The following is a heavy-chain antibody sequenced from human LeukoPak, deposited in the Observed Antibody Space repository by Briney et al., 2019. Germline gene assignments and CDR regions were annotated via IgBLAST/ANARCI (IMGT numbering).Heavy chain of an antibody. J-gene: IGHJ4*02. CDR2: INHSGST. CDR1: GGSFSGYY. V-gene: IGHV4-34*01. Sequence: PSETLSLTCAVYGGSFSGYYWSCIRQPPGKGLEWIGEINHSGSTNYNPSLKSRVTISVDTSKNQFSLKLSSVTAADTAVYYCARGRGYSYGYYFDYWGQGTLVTVSS. CDR3: ARGRGYSYGYYFDY. D-gene: IGHD5-18*01.